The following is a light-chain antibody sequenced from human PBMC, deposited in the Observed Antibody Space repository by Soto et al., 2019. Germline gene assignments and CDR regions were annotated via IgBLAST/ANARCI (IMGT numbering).Light chain of an antibody. CDR3: QQYGSSPGLFT. V-gene: IGKV3-20*01. CDR1: QSVSSSY. Sequence: EIVLTQSPGTLSLSPGERATLSCRASQSVSSSYLAWYQQKPGQAPRLLIYGASSRATGIPDRFSGSGSVTDFTLTISRLETEDFAVYYCQQYGSSPGLFTFGPGTKVDIK. CDR2: GAS. J-gene: IGKJ3*01.